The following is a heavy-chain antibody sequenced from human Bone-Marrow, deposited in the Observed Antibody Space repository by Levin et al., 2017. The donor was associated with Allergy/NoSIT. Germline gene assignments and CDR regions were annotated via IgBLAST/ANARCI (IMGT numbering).Heavy chain of an antibody. J-gene: IGHJ4*02. Sequence: PSETLSLTCAASGFTFSSYAMSWVRQAPGKGLEWVSSISGSAISTYYADSVKGRFTISRDFSKNSLFLQMNSLRAEDTAIYYCAKSDRGYYDSGSYLDYWGQGTLVTVSS. CDR3: AKSDRGYYDSGSYLDY. CDR1: GFTFSSYA. D-gene: IGHD3-10*01. CDR2: ISGSAIST. V-gene: IGHV3-23*01.